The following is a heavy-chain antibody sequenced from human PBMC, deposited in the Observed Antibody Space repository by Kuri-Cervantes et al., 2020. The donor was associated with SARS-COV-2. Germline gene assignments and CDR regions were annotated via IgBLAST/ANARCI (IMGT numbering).Heavy chain of an antibody. J-gene: IGHJ4*02. CDR3: ATEVGATNFDH. CDR1: GGSISSYY. Sequence: GSLRLSCTVSGGSISSYYWSWIRQPAAMGLEWIGRVYISGSTNYNPSLKGRVTMSVDTSKSQFSLELTSVTAADTAVYYCATEVGATNFDHWGQGILVTVSS. D-gene: IGHD1-26*01. CDR2: VYISGST. V-gene: IGHV4-4*07.